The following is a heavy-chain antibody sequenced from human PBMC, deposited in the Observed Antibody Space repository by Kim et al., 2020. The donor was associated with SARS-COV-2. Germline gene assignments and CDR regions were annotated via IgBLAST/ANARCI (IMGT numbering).Heavy chain of an antibody. Sequence: GGSLRLSCAASGFTFSNYAMSWVRQAPGRGLEWVSVISSTGGGTSYADSVKGRFTISRDSSKNTLFLQLHSLRAEDTAVYYCARVGGDSGAYYDFWGQGT. CDR3: ARVGGDSGAYYDF. V-gene: IGHV3-23*01. J-gene: IGHJ4*02. CDR2: ISSTGGGT. CDR1: GFTFSNYA. D-gene: IGHD2-21*01.